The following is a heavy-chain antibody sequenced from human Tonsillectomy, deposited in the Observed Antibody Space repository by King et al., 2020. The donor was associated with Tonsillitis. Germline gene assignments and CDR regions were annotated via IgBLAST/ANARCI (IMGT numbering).Heavy chain of an antibody. CDR2: ILSSSSYI. Sequence: VQLVESGGGLVKPGGSLRLSCAASGFTFSSHAMNWVRQAPGKGLEWVSSILSSSSYIYYADSLKGRFTISRDNAKNSLYLQMDSLIAEDTALYFCARDHGAAGGVFGVWGGGTLVTVSS. CDR1: GFTFSSHA. CDR3: ARDHGAAGGVFGV. D-gene: IGHD3-10*01. J-gene: IGHJ2*01. V-gene: IGHV3-21*01.